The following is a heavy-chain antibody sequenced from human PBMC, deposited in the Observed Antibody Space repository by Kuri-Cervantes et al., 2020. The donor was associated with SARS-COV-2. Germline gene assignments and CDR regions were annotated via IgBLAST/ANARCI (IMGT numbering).Heavy chain of an antibody. CDR2: ISYDGSKK. J-gene: IGHJ1*01. D-gene: IGHD4-23*01. Sequence: GGSLRLSCAASKFTFSSFPMHWVRQAPGKGLEWVAVISYDGSKKYYADSVKGRFTISRDNSKNMLYLQMNSLRPADTAVYYCAGATVVPYFHHWGQGTLVTVSS. V-gene: IGHV3-30*04. CDR1: KFTFSSFP. CDR3: AGATVVPYFHH.